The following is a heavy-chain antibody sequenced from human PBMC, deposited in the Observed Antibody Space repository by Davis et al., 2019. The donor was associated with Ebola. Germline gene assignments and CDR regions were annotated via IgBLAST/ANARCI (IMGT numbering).Heavy chain of an antibody. CDR2: ISYSGNNI. CDR3: ARQYGSTILHLDY. J-gene: IGHJ4*02. CDR1: GFTFSDYY. D-gene: IGHD5-24*01. V-gene: IGHV3-11*04. Sequence: GESLKISCAASGFTFSDYYMGWIRQAPGKGLECLSYISYSGNNIYDADSVKGRFTISRDNAKNSLYLQMNSLRAEDTAVYYCARQYGSTILHLDYWGQGTLVTVSS.